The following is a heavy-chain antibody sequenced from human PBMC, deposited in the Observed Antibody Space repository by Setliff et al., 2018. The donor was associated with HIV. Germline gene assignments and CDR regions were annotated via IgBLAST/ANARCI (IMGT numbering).Heavy chain of an antibody. J-gene: IGHJ4*01. CDR2: VSSGGTA. CDR1: GDSIKSGLNY. D-gene: IGHD2-15*01. Sequence: PSETLSLTCSVSGDSIKSGLNYWTWIRQPAGRGLEWMGQVSSGGTASYNPALKSRVGISIDTSKNHFTLNLTSATAADTALYFCARGHVVRTTRSLDHWGRGLQVTVSS. CDR3: ARGHVVRTTRSLDH. V-gene: IGHV4-61*09.